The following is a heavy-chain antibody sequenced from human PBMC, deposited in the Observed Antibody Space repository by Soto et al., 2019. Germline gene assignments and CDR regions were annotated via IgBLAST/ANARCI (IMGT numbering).Heavy chain of an antibody. J-gene: IGHJ4*02. CDR1: GGSISSGDYY. V-gene: IGHV4-30-4*01. CDR2: IYYSGST. CDR3: ARVGGFGATTIDY. D-gene: IGHD3-10*01. Sequence: TLSLTCTVSGGSISSGDYYWSWIRQPPGKGLEWIGYIYYSGSTYYNPSLKSRVTLSVDTSKNQYSLKLSSVTAADTAVYYCARVGGFGATTIDYWGQGTLVTVS.